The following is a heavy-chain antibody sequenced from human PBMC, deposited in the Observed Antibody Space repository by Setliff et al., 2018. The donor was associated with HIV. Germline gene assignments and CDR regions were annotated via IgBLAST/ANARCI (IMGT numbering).Heavy chain of an antibody. Sequence: GGSLRLSCTASGFAFADFAISWVRQAPGKGLEWVGFIRSKAYGGTTDYAASLKGRFIISRDDSSSVAHLQMTNLEIEDTGIYYCKVAVAVPFDPWGRGTLVTVSS. D-gene: IGHD6-19*01. V-gene: IGHV3-49*04. CDR2: IRSKAYGGTT. J-gene: IGHJ5*02. CDR3: KVAVAVPFDP. CDR1: GFAFADFA.